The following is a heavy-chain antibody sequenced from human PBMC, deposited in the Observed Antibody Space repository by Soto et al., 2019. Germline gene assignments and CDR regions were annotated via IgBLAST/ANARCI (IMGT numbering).Heavy chain of an antibody. CDR1: GDSINSGDYY. V-gene: IGHV4-61*08. CDR2: VYFSGST. D-gene: IGHD5-18*01. CDR3: ARVPVDTYMIYWSDP. J-gene: IGHJ5*02. Sequence: TLSLTCSVSGDSINSGDYYWTWMRQAPGKGLQWVGHVYFSGSTNYNPSLKSRVTISLDTSKNQFSLKLRSVTAGDTAVYYCARVPVDTYMIYWSDPWGQGTLVTSPQ.